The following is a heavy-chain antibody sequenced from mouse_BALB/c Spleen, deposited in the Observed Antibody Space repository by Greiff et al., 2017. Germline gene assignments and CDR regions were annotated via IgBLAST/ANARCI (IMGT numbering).Heavy chain of an antibody. D-gene: IGHD3-3*01. V-gene: IGHV3-6*02. CDR3: AGGGPCAY. CDR1: GYSITSGYY. CDR2: ISYDGSN. Sequence: VQLKESGPGLVKPSQSLSLTCSVTGYSITSGYYWNWIRQFPGNKLEWMGYISYDGSNNYNPSLKNRISITRDTSKNQFFLKLNSVTTEDTATYYCAGGGPCAYWGQGTLVTVSA. J-gene: IGHJ3*01.